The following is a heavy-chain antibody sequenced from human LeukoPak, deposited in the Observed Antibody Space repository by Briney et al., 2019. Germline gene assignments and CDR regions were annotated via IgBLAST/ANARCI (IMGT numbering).Heavy chain of an antibody. V-gene: IGHV4-38-2*01. D-gene: IGHD2-2*01. CDR2: IYHSGST. Sequence: SETLSLTCAVSGYSISSGYHWGWIRQPPGKGLEWIGSIYHSGSTYYNPSLKSRVTISVDTSKNQFSLKLSSVTAADTAVYYCARVGCSSTSCYPRWDYWGQGTLVTVSS. CDR3: ARVGCSSTSCYPRWDY. CDR1: GYSISSGYH. J-gene: IGHJ4*02.